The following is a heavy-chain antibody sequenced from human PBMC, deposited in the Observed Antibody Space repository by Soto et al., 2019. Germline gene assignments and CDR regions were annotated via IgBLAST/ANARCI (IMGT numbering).Heavy chain of an antibody. CDR2: IFSNDEK. Sequence: QVTLKESGPVLVKPTETLTLTCTVSGFSLSNARMGVSWIRQPPGKALEWLAHIFSNDEKSYSTSLKSRLTISKDTSKSQVVLTMTNMDPVDTATYYCARIRVGYNSGFNYFDYWGQGTLVTVSS. J-gene: IGHJ4*02. CDR1: GFSLSNARMG. V-gene: IGHV2-26*01. CDR3: ARIRVGYNSGFNYFDY. D-gene: IGHD6-19*01.